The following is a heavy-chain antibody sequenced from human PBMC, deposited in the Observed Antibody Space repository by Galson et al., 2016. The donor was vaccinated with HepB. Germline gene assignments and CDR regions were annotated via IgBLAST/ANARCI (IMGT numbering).Heavy chain of an antibody. CDR2: VYYTGTT. J-gene: IGHJ4*02. CDR3: ARAVVTSTYSYYFDY. Sequence: LSLTCTVSGGSINRYSWVWLRQPPGKGLEWIGYVYYTGTTNYNPSLESRVTISVDTSKNQFSLRLTSVSSADTAVYFCARAVVTSTYSYYFDYWGQGILVTVSS. D-gene: IGHD2-21*02. V-gene: IGHV4-59*12. CDR1: GGSINRYS.